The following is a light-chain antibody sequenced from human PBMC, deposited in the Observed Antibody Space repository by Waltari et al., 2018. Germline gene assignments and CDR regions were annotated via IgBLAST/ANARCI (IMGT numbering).Light chain of an antibody. Sequence: QSALTQPPSASGSPGQSITISCTGISTDVEGYDPVFWYQQHPGKAPKLLTYEVTSRPSSVPVCCSGSKSDTTASLAVCGLQAEDEADYYCSSYAGGSGLMCGGGTTLTVL. CDR2: EVT. J-gene: IGLJ3*02. CDR1: STDVEGYDP. CDR3: SSYAGGSGLM. V-gene: IGLV2-8*01.